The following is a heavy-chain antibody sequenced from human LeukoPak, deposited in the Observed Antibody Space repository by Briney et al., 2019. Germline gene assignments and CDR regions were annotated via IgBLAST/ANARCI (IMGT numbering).Heavy chain of an antibody. CDR3: ARRQGSDSLDY. D-gene: IGHD1-26*01. CDR2: IEKDGSAE. V-gene: IGHV3-7*01. J-gene: IGHJ4*02. CDR1: GFTFSNFW. Sequence: GGSLRLSCAASGFTFSNFWMSWVRQAPGSGLEWVANIEKDGSAEYYVDSVKGRFTISRDNAKNSLYLQMNSLRAEDTAVYYCARRQGSDSLDYWGQGTLVTVSS.